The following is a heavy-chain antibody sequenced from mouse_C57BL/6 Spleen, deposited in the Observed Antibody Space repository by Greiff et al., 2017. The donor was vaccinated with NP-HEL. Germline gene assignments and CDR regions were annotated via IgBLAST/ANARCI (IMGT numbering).Heavy chain of an antibody. CDR2: ISSGSSTI. CDR1: GFTFSDYG. V-gene: IGHV5-17*01. D-gene: IGHD2-5*01. CDR3: ARRENSNYYAMDY. J-gene: IGHJ4*01. Sequence: DVMLVESGGGLVKPGGSLKLSCAASGFTFSDYGMHWVRQAPEKGLEWVAYISSGSSTIYYADTVKGRFTISRDNAKNTLFLQMTSLRSEDTAMYYCARRENSNYYAMDYWGQGTSVTVSS.